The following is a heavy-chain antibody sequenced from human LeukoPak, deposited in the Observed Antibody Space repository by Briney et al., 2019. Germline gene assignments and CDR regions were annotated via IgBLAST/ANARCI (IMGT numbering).Heavy chain of an antibody. J-gene: IGHJ5*02. CDR2: IRGSGGGT. Sequence: PGGSLRLSCAASGFNLSSYAMSWVRQAPGKGLEWVSGIRGSGGGTYYADSVKGRFTISRDNSKNTLYLQMNSLRAEDTALYYCAKQGVDPYNWFDPWGQGTLVTVSS. CDR3: AKQGVDPYNWFDP. CDR1: GFNLSSYA. V-gene: IGHV3-23*01. D-gene: IGHD3-10*01.